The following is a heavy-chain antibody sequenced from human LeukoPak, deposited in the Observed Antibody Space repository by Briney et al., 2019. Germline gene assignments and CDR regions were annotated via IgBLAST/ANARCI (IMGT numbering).Heavy chain of an antibody. CDR3: ARGAAAGTYYYYYMDV. Sequence: ASVKVSCKASGGTFSSYAISWVRQAPGQGLEWMGGIIPIFGTANYAQKFQGRVTVTADESTSTAYMELSSLRSEDTAVYYCARGAAAGTYYYYYMDVWGKGTTVTISS. CDR1: GGTFSSYA. CDR2: IIPIFGTA. J-gene: IGHJ6*03. D-gene: IGHD6-13*01. V-gene: IGHV1-69*13.